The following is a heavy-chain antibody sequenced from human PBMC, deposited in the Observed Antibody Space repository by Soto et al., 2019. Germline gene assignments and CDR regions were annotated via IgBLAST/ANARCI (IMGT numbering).Heavy chain of an antibody. Sequence: PGGSLRLSCAASGFTFSNYSMNWVRQAPGKGLEWVSSISTSSGYRYYADSVKGRFTISRDNAKKSLYLQMNSLRAEDTAVYYCAREPPVDTVKTGDAFDIWGQGTMVTVSS. J-gene: IGHJ3*02. CDR3: AREPPVDTVKTGDAFDI. CDR1: GFTFSNYS. D-gene: IGHD5-18*01. V-gene: IGHV3-21*01. CDR2: ISTSSGYR.